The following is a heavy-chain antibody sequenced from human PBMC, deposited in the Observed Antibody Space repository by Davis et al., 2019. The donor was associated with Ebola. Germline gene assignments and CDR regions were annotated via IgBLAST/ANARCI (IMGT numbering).Heavy chain of an antibody. J-gene: IGHJ6*02. CDR1: GGTFSSYA. CDR3: ASGGGGYCSSTSCYRPLNYYYYYYGMDV. CDR2: IIPILGIA. Sequence: SVKVSCKASGGTFSSYAISWVRQAPGQGLEWMGRIIPILGIANYAQKFQGRVTITADKSTSTAYMELSSLRSEDTAVYYCASGGGGYCSSTSCYRPLNYYYYYYGMDVWGQGTTVTVSS. D-gene: IGHD2-2*02. V-gene: IGHV1-69*04.